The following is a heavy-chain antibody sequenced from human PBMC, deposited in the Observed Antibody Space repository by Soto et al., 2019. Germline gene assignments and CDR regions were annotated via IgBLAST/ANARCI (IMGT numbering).Heavy chain of an antibody. D-gene: IGHD2-2*01. Sequence: PGGSLRLSCAASGFTFSGSAMHWVRQASGKGLEWVGRIRSKANSYATAYAASVKGRFTISRDDSKNTAYLQMNSLKTEDTAVYYCTTSYCSSTSCYDHYYYGMDVCGQGTTVTVS. CDR3: TTSYCSSTSCYDHYYYGMDV. J-gene: IGHJ6*02. CDR1: GFTFSGSA. V-gene: IGHV3-73*01. CDR2: IRSKANSYAT.